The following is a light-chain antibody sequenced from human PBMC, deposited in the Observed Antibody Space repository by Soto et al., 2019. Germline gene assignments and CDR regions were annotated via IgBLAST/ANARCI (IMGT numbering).Light chain of an antibody. V-gene: IGLV2-14*03. J-gene: IGLJ3*02. CDR2: DVS. CDR1: SSDVGGYNY. Sequence: QSALTQPASVSGSPGQSITISCTGTSSDVGGYNYVSWYQQHPGKAPKLIIYDVSNRPSGVSNRFSGSKSGNTASLTISGLQAEDEADYCCAAWDDSLSTWVFGGGTKLTVL. CDR3: AAWDDSLSTWV.